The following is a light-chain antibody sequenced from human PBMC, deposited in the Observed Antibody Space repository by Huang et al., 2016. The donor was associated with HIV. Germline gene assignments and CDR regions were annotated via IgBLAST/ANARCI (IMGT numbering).Light chain of an antibody. V-gene: IGKV3-15*01. Sequence: ERVMTQSPASLSVAPGERVTLSCRASHSVSSNLAWYQQKPGQAPRLLIHGASTRADGIPARFSGSGSGTEVTLAISSLQSEDSGVYFCQQYDNWPLTCGQGTRLEIK. CDR1: HSVSSN. CDR3: QQYDNWPLT. J-gene: IGKJ5*01. CDR2: GAS.